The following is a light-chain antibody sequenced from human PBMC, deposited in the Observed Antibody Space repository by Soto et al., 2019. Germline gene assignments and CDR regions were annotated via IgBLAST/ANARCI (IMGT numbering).Light chain of an antibody. Sequence: EIVMTQSPATLSVSPGDRATLSCKASQSVGSNLAWYQQKPGQAPRLLIFGASTRATGIPARFSGSGSGTEFTLTISSLQSKDFAVYYCQQYHNWPPWTFGPGTEVDIK. CDR1: QSVGSN. CDR2: GAS. J-gene: IGKJ3*01. V-gene: IGKV3-15*01. CDR3: QQYHNWPPWT.